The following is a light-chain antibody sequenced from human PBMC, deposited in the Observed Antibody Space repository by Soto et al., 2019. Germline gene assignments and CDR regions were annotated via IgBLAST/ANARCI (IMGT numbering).Light chain of an antibody. CDR3: QHRSN. CDR1: QSVSSY. V-gene: IGKV3-11*01. J-gene: IGKJ4*01. Sequence: IVLTQSPATLSLFPRERATLSCRASQSVSSYVAWYQHKPGQAPRLLMSAASNRATGIPARFSGTGSGTDFTLTISSLEPEDFAVYYCQHRSNFGGGTKVEIK. CDR2: AAS.